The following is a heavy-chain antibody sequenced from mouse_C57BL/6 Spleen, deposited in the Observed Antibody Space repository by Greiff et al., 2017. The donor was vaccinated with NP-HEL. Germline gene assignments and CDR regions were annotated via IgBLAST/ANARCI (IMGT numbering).Heavy chain of an antibody. CDR3: TTNDYGDYYAMDY. J-gene: IGHJ4*01. D-gene: IGHD2-4*01. CDR2: IDPEDGDT. CDR1: GFNIKDYY. Sequence: VQLKQSGAELVRPGASVKLSCTASGFNIKDYYMHWVKQRPEQGLEWIGRIDPEDGDTEYAPKFQGKATMTADTSSNTAYLQLSSLTSEDTAVYYCTTNDYGDYYAMDYWGQGTSVTVSS. V-gene: IGHV14-1*01.